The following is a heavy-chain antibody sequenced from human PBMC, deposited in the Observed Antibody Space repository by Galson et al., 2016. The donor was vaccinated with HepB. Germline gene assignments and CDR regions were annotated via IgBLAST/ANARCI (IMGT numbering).Heavy chain of an antibody. Sequence: SVKVSCKASGGTLSSYDISWVRQVPGQGLEWMGGIIPMFGTPKYAQKSQGRVTIIADKSTSTAYMEVSNLTSEDTAVYFCARDVGKIAAVVGRFDPWGQGTLVTVSS. D-gene: IGHD6-13*01. CDR2: IIPMFGTP. CDR3: ARDVGKIAAVVGRFDP. CDR1: GGTLSSYD. J-gene: IGHJ5*02. V-gene: IGHV1-69*06.